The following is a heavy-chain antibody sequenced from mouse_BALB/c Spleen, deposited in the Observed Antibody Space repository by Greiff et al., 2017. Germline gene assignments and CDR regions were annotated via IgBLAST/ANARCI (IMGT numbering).Heavy chain of an antibody. CDR3: ASPLGYYAMDY. CDR1: GFNIKDTY. V-gene: IGHV14-3*02. J-gene: IGHJ4*01. CDR2: IDPANGNT. D-gene: IGHD6-1*01. Sequence: VQLKESGAELVKPGASVKLSCTASGFNIKDTYMHWVKQRPEQGLEWIGRIDPANGNTKYDPKFQGKATITADTSSNTAYLQLSSLTSEDTAVYYCASPLGYYAMDYWGQGTSVTVSS.